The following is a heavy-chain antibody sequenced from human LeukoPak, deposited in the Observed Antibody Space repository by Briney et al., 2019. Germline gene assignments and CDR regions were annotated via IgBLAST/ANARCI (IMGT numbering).Heavy chain of an antibody. D-gene: IGHD3-10*01. Sequence: PSETLSLTCAVYGGSFSGYYWSWIRQPPGKGLEWIGEINHSGSTNYNPSLKSRVTISVDTSKNQFSLELSSVTAADTAVYYCARAAPMVRGVPLDYWGQGTLVTVSS. CDR3: ARAAPMVRGVPLDY. V-gene: IGHV4-34*01. CDR2: INHSGST. J-gene: IGHJ4*02. CDR1: GGSFSGYY.